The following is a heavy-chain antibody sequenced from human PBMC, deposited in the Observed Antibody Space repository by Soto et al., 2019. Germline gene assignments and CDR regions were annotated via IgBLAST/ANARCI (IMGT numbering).Heavy chain of an antibody. Sequence: QVQLVQSGAEVKKPGASVKVSCKASGYTFTSYDINWVRQATGQGLEWMGWMNPNSGNTGYAQKFQGRVTMTRNTSISTAYMELSSLRSEDTAVYYCAAYAIAAAGYCYYGMDVWGQGATVTVSS. V-gene: IGHV1-8*01. CDR3: AAYAIAAAGYCYYGMDV. CDR1: GYTFTSYD. J-gene: IGHJ6*02. D-gene: IGHD6-13*01. CDR2: MNPNSGNT.